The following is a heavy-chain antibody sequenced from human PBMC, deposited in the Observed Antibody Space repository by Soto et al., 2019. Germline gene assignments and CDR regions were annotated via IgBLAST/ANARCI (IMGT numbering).Heavy chain of an antibody. D-gene: IGHD6-25*01. J-gene: IGHJ4*02. V-gene: IGHV5-10-1*01. Sequence: EVQLVQSGAEVKKPGESLRISCKGSGYSFTSYWISWVCQMPGKGLEWMGRNDPSDSYTNYRPSFQGHVTISADKAITTASPPWSSLKASATTMYYCATHLPGIAAHWGQGTLVTVSS. CDR3: ATHLPGIAAH. CDR2: NDPSDSYT. CDR1: GYSFTSYW.